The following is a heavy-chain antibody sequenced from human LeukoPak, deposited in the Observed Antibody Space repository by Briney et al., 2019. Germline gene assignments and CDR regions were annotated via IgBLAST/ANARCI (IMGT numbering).Heavy chain of an antibody. CDR1: GGSISSYY. J-gene: IGHJ4*02. CDR3: ARGRDGYNRLDY. V-gene: IGHV4-59*01. D-gene: IGHD5-24*01. Sequence: SETLSLTCTVSGGSISSYYWSWIRQPPGKGLEWIGYIYYTGSTKYNASLKSRVTISVDTSKNQFSLKLTSVTAADTAVYYCARGRDGYNRLDYWGQGTLVTVSS. CDR2: IYYTGST.